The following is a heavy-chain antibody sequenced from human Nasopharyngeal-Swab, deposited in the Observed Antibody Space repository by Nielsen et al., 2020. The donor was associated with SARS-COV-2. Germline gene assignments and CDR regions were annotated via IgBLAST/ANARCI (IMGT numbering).Heavy chain of an antibody. CDR3: AKDRDSGDDSDDYYHYYGMDV. CDR1: GFTFRSYA. CDR2: ISGSDHTT. Sequence: GASLKISCAASGFTFRSYAISWVRQAPGKGLEWVSVISGSDHTTYYADSVKGRFTISRDNSKNTVNLQMNSLRVEDTAIYYCAKDRDSGDDSDDYYHYYGMDVWGQGTTVTVSS. D-gene: IGHD5-12*01. J-gene: IGHJ6*02. V-gene: IGHV3-23*01.